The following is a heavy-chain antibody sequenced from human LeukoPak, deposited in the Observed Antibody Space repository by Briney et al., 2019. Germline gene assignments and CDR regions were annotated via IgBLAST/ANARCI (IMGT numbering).Heavy chain of an antibody. CDR1: GFTFSSYA. CDR3: AKSERSSWINGGYYYYGMDV. D-gene: IGHD6-13*01. Sequence: GGSLRLSCAASGFTFSSYAMSWVRQAPGKGLEWVSAISGSGGSTYYADSVKGRFTISRDKSKNTLYLQMNSLRAEDTAVYYCAKSERSSWINGGYYYYGMDVWGQGTTVTVSS. J-gene: IGHJ6*02. V-gene: IGHV3-23*01. CDR2: ISGSGGST.